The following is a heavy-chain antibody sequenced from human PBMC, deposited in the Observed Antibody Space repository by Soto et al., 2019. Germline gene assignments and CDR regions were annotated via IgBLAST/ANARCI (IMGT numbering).Heavy chain of an antibody. V-gene: IGHV4-59*01. CDR3: ATPGFWSGYSFYYYGMAV. Sequence: SETLSLTCTVSGGSISSYYWSWIRQPPGKGLEWIGYIYYSGSTNYNPSLKSRVTISVDTSKNQFSLKLSSVTAADTAVYYCATPGFWSGYSFYYYGMAVWGQGTTVTVSS. J-gene: IGHJ6*02. D-gene: IGHD3-3*01. CDR1: GGSISSYY. CDR2: IYYSGST.